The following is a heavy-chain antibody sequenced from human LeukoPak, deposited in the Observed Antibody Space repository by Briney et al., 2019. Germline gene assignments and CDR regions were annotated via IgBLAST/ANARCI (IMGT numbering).Heavy chain of an antibody. V-gene: IGHV3-66*01. CDR1: GFTVSSNY. CDR3: ARDQDYAPDY. CDR2: IYSGGST. D-gene: IGHD4-17*01. J-gene: IGHJ4*02. Sequence: PGGSRRLSCAASGFTVSSNYMSWVRQAPGKGLEWVSVIYSGGSTYYADSVKGRFTISRDNSKNTLYLQMNSLRAEDTAVYYCARDQDYAPDYWGQGSLVTVSS.